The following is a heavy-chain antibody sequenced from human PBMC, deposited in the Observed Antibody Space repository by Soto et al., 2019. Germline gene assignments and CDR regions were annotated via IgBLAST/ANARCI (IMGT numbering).Heavy chain of an antibody. J-gene: IGHJ4*02. CDR1: GGTFSSYA. CDR2: IIPIFGTA. Sequence: QVQLVQSGAEVKKPGSSVKVSCKASGGTFSSYAISWVRQAPGQGLEWMGGIIPIFGTANYAQKFQGRVTITADEATSTAYMELSSLRSEDTAVYYCARAEWRNYYDSSGYSFDYWGQGTLVTVSS. CDR3: ARAEWRNYYDSSGYSFDY. D-gene: IGHD3-22*01. V-gene: IGHV1-69*12.